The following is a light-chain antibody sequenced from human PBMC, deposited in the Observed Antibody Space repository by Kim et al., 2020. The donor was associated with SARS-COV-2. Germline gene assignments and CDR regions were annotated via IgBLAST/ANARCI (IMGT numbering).Light chain of an antibody. Sequence: SPAARASLPGRACLSFRGPLAWYPSKPGQLLRHLLYDASARAPGIPARFSASGSGTDFILTLSPVQSEDFAVYYCQQYAYWRAFGQGTRLEIK. CDR2: DAS. J-gene: IGKJ5*01. V-gene: IGKV3-15*01. CDR1: LSFRGP. CDR3: QQYAYWRA.